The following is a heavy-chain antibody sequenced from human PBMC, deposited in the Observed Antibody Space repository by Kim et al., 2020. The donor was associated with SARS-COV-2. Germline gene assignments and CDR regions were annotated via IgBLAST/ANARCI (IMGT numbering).Heavy chain of an antibody. V-gene: IGHV3-66*01. J-gene: IGHJ4*02. Sequence: FYSDSVGGRFAESRDTSKNTLYIQMNSLRVEDTAVYYCARGRQGYGDYYQWGQGTLVTVSS. CDR3: ARGRQGYGDYYQ. D-gene: IGHD5-12*01.